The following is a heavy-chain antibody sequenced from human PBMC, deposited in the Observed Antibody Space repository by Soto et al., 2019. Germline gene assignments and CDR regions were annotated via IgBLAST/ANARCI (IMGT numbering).Heavy chain of an antibody. Sequence: QVQLVQSGAEVKKPGASVKVSCKASGYTFTSYGISWVRQAPGQGLEWMGWISAYNGNTNYAQKPQARVTMTTETSTRMAYMELRSLRSDDTAVYYCASDWAAAGPFDYWGQGTLVTVSS. CDR3: ASDWAAAGPFDY. D-gene: IGHD6-13*01. CDR2: ISAYNGNT. V-gene: IGHV1-18*01. CDR1: GYTFTSYG. J-gene: IGHJ4*02.